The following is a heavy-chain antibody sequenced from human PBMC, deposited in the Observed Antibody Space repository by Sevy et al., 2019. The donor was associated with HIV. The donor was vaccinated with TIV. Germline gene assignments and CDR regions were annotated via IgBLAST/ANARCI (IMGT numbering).Heavy chain of an antibody. CDR2: IIPIFGTA. V-gene: IGHV1-69*13. Sequence: ASVKVSCKASGGTFSSYAISWVRQAPGQGLEWMGGIIPIFGTANYSQKFQGRVTITADESMSTAYMELSSLRSEDTAVYYCALHGYYGSGSYLLYYYYGMDVWGQGTTVTVSS. CDR1: GGTFSSYA. CDR3: ALHGYYGSGSYLLYYYYGMDV. D-gene: IGHD3-10*01. J-gene: IGHJ6*02.